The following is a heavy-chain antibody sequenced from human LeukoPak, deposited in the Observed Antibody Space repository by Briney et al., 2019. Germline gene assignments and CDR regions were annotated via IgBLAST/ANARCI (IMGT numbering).Heavy chain of an antibody. Sequence: PGGSLRLSCAASGFTVSSNYMNWVRQAPGKGLEWVSIIYAGGSTYYADSVKGRFTISRDNSKNTLYLQMNSLRAEDTAVYYCAKYSAYYYDSSGYYPWWYWGQGTLVTVSS. CDR1: GFTVSSNY. CDR3: AKYSAYYYDSSGYYPWWY. D-gene: IGHD3-22*01. J-gene: IGHJ4*02. V-gene: IGHV3-53*01. CDR2: IYAGGST.